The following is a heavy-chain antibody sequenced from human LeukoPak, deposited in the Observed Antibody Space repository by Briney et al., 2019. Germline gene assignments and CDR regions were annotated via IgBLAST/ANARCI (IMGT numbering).Heavy chain of an antibody. Sequence: TSETLSLTCAVYGGSFSGYYWSWIRQPPGKGLEWIGEINHSGSTNYNPSLKSRVTISVDTSKNQFSLKLSSVTAADTAVYYCARGVYIAAAQCGCWGQGTLVTVSS. J-gene: IGHJ4*02. V-gene: IGHV4-34*01. CDR3: ARGVYIAAAQCGC. CDR2: INHSGST. D-gene: IGHD6-13*01. CDR1: GGSFSGYY.